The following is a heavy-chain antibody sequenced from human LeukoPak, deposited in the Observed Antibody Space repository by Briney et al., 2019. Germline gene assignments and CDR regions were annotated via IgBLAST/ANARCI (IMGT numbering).Heavy chain of an antibody. CDR3: SRDGLSGTAYYLDN. Sequence: SQTLSLTCAISGDSVSSNSAAWNWIRQSPSRGLEWLGRTFYRSKWSTDYAPFVEGRIPTSPDTSTDQFSLQLKSMLREDAAVYYCSRDGLSGTAYYLDNWGQGTLVTVSS. CDR2: TFYRSKWST. J-gene: IGHJ4*02. D-gene: IGHD3/OR15-3a*01. V-gene: IGHV6-1*01. CDR1: GDSVSSNSAA.